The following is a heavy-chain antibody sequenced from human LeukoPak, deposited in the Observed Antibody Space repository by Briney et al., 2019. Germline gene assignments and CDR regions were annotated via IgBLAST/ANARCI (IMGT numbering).Heavy chain of an antibody. D-gene: IGHD3-10*01. CDR1: GFTFSSYW. CDR2: INSDGSST. CDR3: AELTSMVEQY. V-gene: IGHV3-74*01. J-gene: IGHJ4*02. Sequence: GGALRLSCEASGFTFSSYWMHWVRQVPGKGLVWVSRINSDGSSTSYADSVKGRFTISRDNAKNTLYLQMNSLRAEDTAVYYCAELTSMVEQYWGQGTLVTVSA.